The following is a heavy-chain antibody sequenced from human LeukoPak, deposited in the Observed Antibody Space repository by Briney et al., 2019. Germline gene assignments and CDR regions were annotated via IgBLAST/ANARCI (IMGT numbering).Heavy chain of an antibody. D-gene: IGHD3-10*01. CDR3: ARDRGLFLFWVGTLDN. CDR1: GFTFSSHS. J-gene: IGHJ4*02. Sequence: PGGSLRLSCAASGFTFSSHSMHRVRQAPGKGLEWLAVMSKDGSKTLHADSVRGRFSISRDNSKNILYLQMNSVRTEDTAVYYCARDRGLFLFWVGTLDNWGQGSRVIVSS. CDR2: MSKDGSKT. V-gene: IGHV3-30-3*01.